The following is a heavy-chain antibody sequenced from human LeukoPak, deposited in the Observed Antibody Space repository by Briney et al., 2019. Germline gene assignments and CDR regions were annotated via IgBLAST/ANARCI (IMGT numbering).Heavy chain of an antibody. V-gene: IGHV3-23*01. CDR3: AKAPVTSCRGAYCYPFDS. D-gene: IGHD2-21*01. CDR2: TSSSDAGT. J-gene: IGHJ4*02. Sequence: GGSLRLSCAASGFTFSSYWMSWVRQTPGKGLEWVAATSSSDAGTYHADSVRGRFTISRDNSKNTLYLQMNSLRAEDAAVYFCAKAPVTSCRGAYCYPFDSWGQGTLVTVSS. CDR1: GFTFSSYW.